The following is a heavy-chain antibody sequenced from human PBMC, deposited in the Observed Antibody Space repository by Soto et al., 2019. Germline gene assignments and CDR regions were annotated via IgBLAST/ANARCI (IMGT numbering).Heavy chain of an antibody. Sequence: VQLLESGGGLVRRGGSLRLSCAASEFPFNTAGMSWVRQAPGQGLEWVAGISGSGISTYYADSVKGRFTISRDNSKNTLYLQMNSLRVEDTALYYCVKGGWYGSSSPSDRWGQGTLVTVSS. V-gene: IGHV3-23*01. CDR3: VKGGWYGSSSPSDR. CDR2: ISGSGIST. J-gene: IGHJ5*02. CDR1: EFPFNTAG. D-gene: IGHD6-6*01.